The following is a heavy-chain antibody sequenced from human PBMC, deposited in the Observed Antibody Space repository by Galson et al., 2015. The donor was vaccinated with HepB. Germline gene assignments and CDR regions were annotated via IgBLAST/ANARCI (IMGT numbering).Heavy chain of an antibody. Sequence: SVKVSCKASGYTFTSYGINWVRQAPGQGLEWMGWINAYNGNTNYAQKLQGRVTITTDTSTNTAYMELRSLRSDDTAVYYCARDRTEAFWTSNDAFDIWGQGTMVTVSS. V-gene: IGHV1-18*01. D-gene: IGHD3/OR15-3a*01. CDR3: ARDRTEAFWTSNDAFDI. CDR1: GYTFTSYG. J-gene: IGHJ3*02. CDR2: INAYNGNT.